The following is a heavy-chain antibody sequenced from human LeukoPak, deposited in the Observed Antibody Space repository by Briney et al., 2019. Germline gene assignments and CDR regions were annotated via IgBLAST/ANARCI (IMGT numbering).Heavy chain of an antibody. Sequence: ASVKVSCKASGYTFTSYGISWVRQAPGQGLEWMGWISAHSGNTNYARKVQGRVTMTTDTSTSTAYMELRSLRSDDTAVYYCARDEYSSSWHYFDYWGQGTLVTVSS. CDR3: ARDEYSSSWHYFDY. J-gene: IGHJ4*02. D-gene: IGHD6-13*01. CDR1: GYTFTSYG. CDR2: ISAHSGNT. V-gene: IGHV1-18*01.